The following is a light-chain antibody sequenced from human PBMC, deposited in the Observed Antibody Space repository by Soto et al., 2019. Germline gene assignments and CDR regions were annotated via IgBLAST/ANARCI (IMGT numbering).Light chain of an antibody. CDR3: QQYGSSPTT. CDR1: QSVTSSY. CDR2: GAS. V-gene: IGKV3-20*01. Sequence: EIVLTQSPGTLSLSPGERATLSCRASQSVTSSYLAWWQQKPGQAPRLLIYGASSRATGIPDRFSGSGSGTDFTLTISRLEPEDFAVYFCQQYGSSPTTFGQGTKADIK. J-gene: IGKJ1*01.